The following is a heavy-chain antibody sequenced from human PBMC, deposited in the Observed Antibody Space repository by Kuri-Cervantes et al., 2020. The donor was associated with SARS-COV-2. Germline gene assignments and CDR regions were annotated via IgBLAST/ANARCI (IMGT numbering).Heavy chain of an antibody. CDR1: GFTFSSYA. J-gene: IGHJ4*02. Sequence: GGSLRLSCAASGFTFSSYAMSWVRQAPGKGLEWVSAISGSGGSTYYADSVKGRFTISRDNSKNTLYLQMNSLRAEDTAVYYCAKAPVHYYDSSGYYFYFDYWGQGTLVTSPQ. D-gene: IGHD3-22*01. CDR2: ISGSGGST. CDR3: AKAPVHYYDSSGYYFYFDY. V-gene: IGHV3-23*01.